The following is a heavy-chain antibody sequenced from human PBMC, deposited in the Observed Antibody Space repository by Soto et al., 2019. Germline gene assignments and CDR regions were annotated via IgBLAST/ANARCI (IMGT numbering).Heavy chain of an antibody. V-gene: IGHV3-74*01. CDR1: GFTFSSYW. CDR2: TNSDGSDT. D-gene: IGHD6-19*01. Sequence: EVQLVESGGGLVQPGGSLRLSCEASGFTFSSYWIYWVRQAPGKGLVWVSRTNSDGSDTSYADSVKGRFTISRDNAKNTLYLQMNSLRAEDTAVYYCARDRGWSLFDYWGQGTLVTVSS. J-gene: IGHJ4*02. CDR3: ARDRGWSLFDY.